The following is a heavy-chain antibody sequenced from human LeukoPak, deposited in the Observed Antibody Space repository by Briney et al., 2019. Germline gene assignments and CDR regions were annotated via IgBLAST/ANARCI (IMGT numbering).Heavy chain of an antibody. Sequence: GGPLSFSCEAFGLGSGNFWITWFGRPQGKGRGGVANIKEDGSTKYYVDSLRGRFTISRDNAQNSLYLQMNSLRVEDTATYYCARIGYSSSSYDYWGQGILVTVSS. D-gene: IGHD6-6*01. J-gene: IGHJ4*02. CDR1: GLGSGNFW. CDR2: IKEDGSTK. CDR3: ARIGYSSSSYDY. V-gene: IGHV3-7*01.